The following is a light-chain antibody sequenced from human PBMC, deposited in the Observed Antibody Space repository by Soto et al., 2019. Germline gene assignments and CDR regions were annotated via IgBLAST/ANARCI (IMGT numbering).Light chain of an antibody. J-gene: IGKJ4*01. V-gene: IGKV1-39*01. CDR1: QSISTY. Sequence: DIQMTQSPSSLSVSIGDRVTITCRASQSISTYLNWYEQKPGKAPNLLIYGASTLQSGVPSRFSGGGSGTYFTLTISGLQPEDFGSYYCQQSYTSPVTFGGGTEVEIK. CDR2: GAS. CDR3: QQSYTSPVT.